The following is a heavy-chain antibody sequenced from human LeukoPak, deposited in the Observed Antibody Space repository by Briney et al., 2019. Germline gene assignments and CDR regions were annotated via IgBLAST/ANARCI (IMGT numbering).Heavy chain of an antibody. CDR3: ARVEYSSSSFDY. D-gene: IGHD6-6*01. V-gene: IGHV3-30-3*01. CDR1: GFTFSSYA. J-gene: IGHJ4*02. CDR2: ISYDGSNK. Sequence: GRSLRLSCAAPGFTFSSYAMHWVRQAPGKGLEWVAVISYDGSNKYYADSVKGRFTISRDNSKNTLYLQMNSLRAEDTAVYYCARVEYSSSSFDYWGQGTLVTVSS.